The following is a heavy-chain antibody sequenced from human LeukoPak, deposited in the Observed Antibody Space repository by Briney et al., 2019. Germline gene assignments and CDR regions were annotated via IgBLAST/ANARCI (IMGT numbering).Heavy chain of an antibody. CDR2: ISSSGKTI. J-gene: IGHJ1*01. D-gene: IGHD1-1*01. V-gene: IGHV3-48*03. CDR3: ASGRHAF. Sequence: PGGSLRLSCAASGFTFSSYEFNWVRQAPGKGLEWVSYISSSGKTIFYADSVKGRFTISRDNAKNSLYLQMNSPRAEDTAVYYCASGRHAFWGQGTLVTVSS. CDR1: GFTFSSYE.